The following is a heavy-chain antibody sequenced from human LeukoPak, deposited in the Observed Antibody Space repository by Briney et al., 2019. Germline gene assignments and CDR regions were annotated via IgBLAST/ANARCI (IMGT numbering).Heavy chain of an antibody. Sequence: PGGSLRLSCAASGFTFDNYAMHWIRQAPGKGLEWVSLTSGDGGSTYYADSVKGRFIISRDNSKNSLYLQMNSLRTDDTAFYYCAKDLRTGAYYYYYGMDVWGQGTTVTVSS. V-gene: IGHV3-43*02. D-gene: IGHD7-27*01. CDR1: GFTFDNYA. CDR2: TSGDGGST. CDR3: AKDLRTGAYYYYYGMDV. J-gene: IGHJ6*02.